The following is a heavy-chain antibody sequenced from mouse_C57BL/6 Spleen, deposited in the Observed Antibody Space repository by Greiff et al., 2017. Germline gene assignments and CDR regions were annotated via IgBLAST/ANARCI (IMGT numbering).Heavy chain of an antibody. CDR3: ARRPYGNYYLDY. CDR1: GYTFTGYW. CDR2: ILPGSGST. Sequence: VQLQQSGAELMKPGASVKLSCTATGYTFTGYWIEWVKQRPGHGLEWIGEILPGSGSTDYTEKFKGKATFTADTSSNTAYMQLSSLTTEDTAIYYCARRPYGNYYLDYWGQGTTLTVSS. V-gene: IGHV1-9*01. D-gene: IGHD2-1*01. J-gene: IGHJ2*01.